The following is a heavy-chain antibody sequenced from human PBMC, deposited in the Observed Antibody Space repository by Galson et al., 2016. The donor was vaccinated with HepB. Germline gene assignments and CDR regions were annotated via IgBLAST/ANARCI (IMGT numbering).Heavy chain of an antibody. D-gene: IGHD1-26*01. Sequence: ETLSLTCTVSGGSITSNYWSWMRQPPGKGLEWIGYINYSGSTNYNPSLKSRVTISVEPSKNQFSLMLSSVTTADTAVYYCAREGGRGAPSDYWGQGTLVTVSS. CDR2: INYSGST. CDR1: GGSITSNY. V-gene: IGHV4-59*01. CDR3: AREGGRGAPSDY. J-gene: IGHJ4*02.